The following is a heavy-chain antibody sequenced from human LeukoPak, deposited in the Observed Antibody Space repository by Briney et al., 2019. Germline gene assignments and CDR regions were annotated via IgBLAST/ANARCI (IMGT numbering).Heavy chain of an antibody. CDR3: VKVLGWMSLSAFDI. J-gene: IGHJ3*02. V-gene: IGHV3-23*01. D-gene: IGHD3/OR15-3a*01. CDR2: IDSSGDYT. CDR1: GFTFSGYA. Sequence: GGSLRLSCAASGFTFSGYAMSWVRQAPGKGLEWVSAIDSSGDYTYYAGSVKGRFTISRDSSKNTLYLQMNSLRAEDTAIYYCVKVLGWMSLSAFDIWGQGTKVTVSS.